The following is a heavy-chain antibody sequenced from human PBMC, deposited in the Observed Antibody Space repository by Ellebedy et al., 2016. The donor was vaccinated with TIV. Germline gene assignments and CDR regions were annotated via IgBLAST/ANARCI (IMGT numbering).Heavy chain of an antibody. Sequence: AASVQVSCKASANTFSAYYIHWVRQAPGQGLEWMGWINPNSGATRYLQKFQGRVTMTRDASTSTAYMELTTLTSDDSAGYYCATLGIKAYWGQGTLVTVSS. CDR3: ATLGIKAY. CDR1: ANTFSAYY. V-gene: IGHV1-2*02. CDR2: INPNSGAT. D-gene: IGHD3-22*01. J-gene: IGHJ4*02.